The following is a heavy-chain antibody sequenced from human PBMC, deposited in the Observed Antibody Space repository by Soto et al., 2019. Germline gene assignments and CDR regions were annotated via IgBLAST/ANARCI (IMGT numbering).Heavy chain of an antibody. CDR2: ISYDGSNK. CDR3: AKDTGYCSSTSCPGDAFDI. V-gene: IGHV3-30*18. CDR1: GFTFSSYG. J-gene: IGHJ3*02. D-gene: IGHD2-2*01. Sequence: GSLRLSCAASGFTFSSYGMHWVRQAPGKGLEWVAVISYDGSNKYYADSVKGRFTISRDNSKNTLYLQMNSLRAEDTAVYYCAKDTGYCSSTSCPGDAFDIWGQGTMVTVSS.